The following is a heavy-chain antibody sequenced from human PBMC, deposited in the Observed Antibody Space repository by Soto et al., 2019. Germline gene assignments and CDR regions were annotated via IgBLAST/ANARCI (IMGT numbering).Heavy chain of an antibody. CDR1: GFTFSSYA. CDR2: ISGSGGST. Sequence: LGGSLRLSCAASGFTFSSYAMSWVRQAPGKGLEWVSAISGSGGSTYYADSVKGRFTISRDNSKNTLYLQMNSLRAEDTAVYYCAKDSTGYYYDSSGYRNWGQGTLVTVSS. D-gene: IGHD3-22*01. V-gene: IGHV3-23*01. CDR3: AKDSTGYYYDSSGYRN. J-gene: IGHJ4*02.